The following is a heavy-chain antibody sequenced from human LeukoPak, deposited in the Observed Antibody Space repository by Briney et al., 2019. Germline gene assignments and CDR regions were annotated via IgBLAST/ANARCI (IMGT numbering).Heavy chain of an antibody. CDR2: IRYDGSNK. Sequence: GGSLRLSCAASGFTFSSYGMHWVRQAPGKGLEWVAFIRYDGSNKYYADSVKGRFTISRDNSKNTLYLQMNSLRAEDTAVYCCARDWGAAPSVYDYWGQGTLVTVSS. J-gene: IGHJ4*02. CDR1: GFTFSSYG. CDR3: ARDWGAAPSVYDY. D-gene: IGHD3-16*01. V-gene: IGHV3-30*02.